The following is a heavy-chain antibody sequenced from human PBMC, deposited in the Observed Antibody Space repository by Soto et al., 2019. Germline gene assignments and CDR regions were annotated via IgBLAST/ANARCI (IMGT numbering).Heavy chain of an antibody. CDR3: ARGVSGYSSSFLDY. D-gene: IGHD6-6*01. CDR2: IYYSGST. CDR1: GGSISSGGYS. V-gene: IGHV4-31*03. Sequence: PSETLSLTCTVSGGSISSGGYSWSWIRQHPGKGLEWIGYIYYSGSTYYNPSLKSRVSISMDPSENQFSLKLDSVTAADTAVYYCARGVSGYSSSFLDYWGQATLVTVSS. J-gene: IGHJ4*02.